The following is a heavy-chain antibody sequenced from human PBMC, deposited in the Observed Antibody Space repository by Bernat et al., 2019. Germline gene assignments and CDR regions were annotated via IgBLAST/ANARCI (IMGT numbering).Heavy chain of an antibody. CDR3: ARRRYNWNDRLRMTFDP. D-gene: IGHD1-1*01. J-gene: IGHJ5*02. V-gene: IGHV4-39*01. CDR1: GGSISSSSYY. CDR2: IYYSGST. Sequence: QLQLQESGPGLVKPSETLSLTCTVSGGSISSSSYYWGWIRQPPGKGLEWIGSIYYSGSTYYNPSLKSRVTISVDTSKKQFSLKLSSVTAADTAVYYCARRRYNWNDRLRMTFDPWGQGTLVTVAS.